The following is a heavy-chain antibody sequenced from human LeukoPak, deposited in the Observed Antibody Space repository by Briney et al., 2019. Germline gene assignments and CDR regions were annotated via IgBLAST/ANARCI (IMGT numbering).Heavy chain of an antibody. CDR1: GFTFTTYW. V-gene: IGHV3-7*01. J-gene: IGHJ4*02. Sequence: GGSLRLSCAASGFTFTTYWMTWVRQVPGEGLEWVANIKEDGSEKYYVDSVEGRFAISRDNTKNSLYLQMNNLRAEDTAVYYCVSAPNSYYLDHWGQGTLVTVSS. CDR2: IKEDGSEK. D-gene: IGHD2-21*01. CDR3: VSAPNSYYLDH.